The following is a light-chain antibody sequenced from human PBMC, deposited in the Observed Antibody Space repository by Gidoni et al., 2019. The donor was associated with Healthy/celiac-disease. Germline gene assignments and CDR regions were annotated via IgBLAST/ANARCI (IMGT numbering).Light chain of an antibody. CDR2: DAS. CDR3: QQRSNWPRT. Sequence: EIVLTQSPATLSLSPGERATLSFRASQSVSSYLAWYQQKHGQAPRLLIYDASNRATGIPARFSGSGSGTDFTLTISSLEPEDFAVYYCQQRSNWPRTFGQGTKLEIK. J-gene: IGKJ2*01. CDR1: QSVSSY. V-gene: IGKV3-11*01.